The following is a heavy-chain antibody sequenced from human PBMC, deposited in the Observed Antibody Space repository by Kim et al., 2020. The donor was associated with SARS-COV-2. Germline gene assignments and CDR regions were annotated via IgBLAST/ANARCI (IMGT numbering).Heavy chain of an antibody. CDR3: ARRITMVRGTRGGYMDV. Sequence: SETLSLTCTVSGGSISSSSYYWGWIRQPPGKGLEWIGSIYYSGSTYYNPSLKSRVTISVDTSKNQFSLKLSSVTAADTAVYYCARRITMVRGTRGGYMDVWGKGTTVTVSS. CDR1: GGSISSSSYY. J-gene: IGHJ6*03. D-gene: IGHD3-10*01. CDR2: IYYSGST. V-gene: IGHV4-39*01.